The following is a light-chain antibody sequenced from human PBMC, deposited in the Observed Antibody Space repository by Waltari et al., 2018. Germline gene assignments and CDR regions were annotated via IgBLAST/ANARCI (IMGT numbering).Light chain of an antibody. Sequence: EIVLTQSPATLSLSPGERATLFCRASQTVGTYLAWYQQKPGQPPRLLIFVASSRSTGIPAKCRGSGSGTDFTLTVSNLEPEDFAVYFCQQRSSWPYTFGQGTRLEI. V-gene: IGKV3-11*01. CDR2: VAS. CDR3: QQRSSWPYT. J-gene: IGKJ2*01. CDR1: QTVGTY.